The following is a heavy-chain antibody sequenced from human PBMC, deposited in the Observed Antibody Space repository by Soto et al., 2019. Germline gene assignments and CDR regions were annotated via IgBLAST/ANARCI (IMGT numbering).Heavy chain of an antibody. D-gene: IGHD1-26*01. Sequence: GGFLRLSCAASGFTFSSYALSWVRQAPGTGLEWVSAISGSGGSTYYADSVKGRFTISRDNSKNTLYLQMNSLRAEDTAVYYCAKVGLGGGSYLHDAFDIWGQGTMVTVSS. CDR2: ISGSGGST. CDR3: AKVGLGGGSYLHDAFDI. CDR1: GFTFSSYA. V-gene: IGHV3-23*01. J-gene: IGHJ3*02.